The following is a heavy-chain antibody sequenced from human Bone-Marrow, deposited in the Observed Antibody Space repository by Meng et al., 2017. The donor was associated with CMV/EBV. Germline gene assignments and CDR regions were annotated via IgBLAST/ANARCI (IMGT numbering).Heavy chain of an antibody. D-gene: IGHD4-17*01. J-gene: IGHJ6*02. CDR1: GFTVSSNE. CDR2: ISGSGGST. CDR3: ARDLSHGDYRYYYYYYGMDV. Sequence: GESLKISCAASGFTVSSNEMSWVRQAPGKGLEWVSAISGSGGSTYYADSVKGRFTISRDNAKNSLYLQMNSLRAEDTAVYYCARDLSHGDYRYYYYYYGMDVWGQGTTVTGSS. V-gene: IGHV3-21*01.